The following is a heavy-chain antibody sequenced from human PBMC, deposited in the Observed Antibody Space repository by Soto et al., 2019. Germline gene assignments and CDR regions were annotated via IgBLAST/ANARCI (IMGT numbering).Heavy chain of an antibody. V-gene: IGHV3-23*01. D-gene: IGHD2-2*01. Sequence: GGSLRLSCAASGFTFSSHAMSWVRQAPGKGLEWVSAISGSGGSTYYADSVKGRFTISRDNSKNTLYLQMNSLRAEDTAVYYCAKGEFDIVVVPAGQFDYWGQGTLVTVSS. J-gene: IGHJ4*02. CDR1: GFTFSSHA. CDR2: ISGSGGST. CDR3: AKGEFDIVVVPAGQFDY.